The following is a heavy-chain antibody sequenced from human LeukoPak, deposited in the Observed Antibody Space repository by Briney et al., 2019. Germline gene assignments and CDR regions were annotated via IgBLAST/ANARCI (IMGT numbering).Heavy chain of an antibody. CDR1: GFTFSSYE. CDR3: ARDRDGYSFDY. J-gene: IGHJ4*02. Sequence: GGSLRLSCAASGFTFSSYEMNWVRQAPGKGLEWVSYISKTGSTIYYADSVKGRFTISRDNAKNSLHLQMNSLRAEDTAVYYCARDRDGYSFDYWGQGTLVTVSS. V-gene: IGHV3-48*03. D-gene: IGHD5-24*01. CDR2: ISKTGSTI.